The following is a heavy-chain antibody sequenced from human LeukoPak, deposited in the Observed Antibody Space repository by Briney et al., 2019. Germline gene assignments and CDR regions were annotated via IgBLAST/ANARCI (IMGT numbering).Heavy chain of an antibody. CDR3: ARLQRVVAATFYYYYYMDV. J-gene: IGHJ6*03. Sequence: ASVKVSCKASGYTFTSYDINWVRQAPGQGLEWMGWISAYNGNTNYAQKLQGRVTMTTDTSTSTAYMELRSLRSDDTAVYYCARLQRVVAATFYYYYYMDVWGKGTTVTVSS. CDR2: ISAYNGNT. V-gene: IGHV1-18*01. D-gene: IGHD2-15*01. CDR1: GYTFTSYD.